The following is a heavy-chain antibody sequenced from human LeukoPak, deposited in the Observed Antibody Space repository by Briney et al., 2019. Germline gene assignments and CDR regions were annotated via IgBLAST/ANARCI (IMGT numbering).Heavy chain of an antibody. CDR3: ARGDSSGWYFDL. CDR2: INWNGGST. V-gene: IGHV3-20*04. D-gene: IGHD6-19*01. J-gene: IGHJ2*01. CDR1: GSNFDDYG. Sequence: PGGSLRLSCAASGSNFDDYGMAWVRQGPGKGLEWVSGINWNGGSTGYADSVKGRFTISRDNAKNLLYLQMNSVRAEDTALYYCARGDSSGWYFDLWGRSTLVTVSS.